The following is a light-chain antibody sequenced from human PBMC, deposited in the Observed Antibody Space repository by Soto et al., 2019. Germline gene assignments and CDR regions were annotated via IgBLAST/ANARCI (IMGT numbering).Light chain of an antibody. V-gene: IGKV1-33*01. Sequence: IQMTQSPSSLSASVGDRVTITCQASQDIYNYLNWYQQKPGKAPKLLICDASNLETGVPSRFSGSGSGTDFTFTISSLQPEDIATYYCQRYDNLPITFGQGTRLEIK. CDR1: QDIYNY. CDR2: DAS. CDR3: QRYDNLPIT. J-gene: IGKJ5*01.